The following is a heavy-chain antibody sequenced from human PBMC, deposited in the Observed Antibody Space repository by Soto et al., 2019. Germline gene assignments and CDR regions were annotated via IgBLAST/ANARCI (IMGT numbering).Heavy chain of an antibody. D-gene: IGHD6-13*01. CDR1: GGSISGYY. Sequence: PSETLSLTCTVSGGSISGYYWSWIRQCPGKGLEYIGYIYYRGSTNYNPSLKSRVTMSVDTSRNQFSLKVNSVTAADTAVYYCARQQLIPFYYALDVWGQGTRVTVSS. CDR2: IYYRGST. J-gene: IGHJ6*02. CDR3: ARQQLIPFYYALDV. V-gene: IGHV4-59*01.